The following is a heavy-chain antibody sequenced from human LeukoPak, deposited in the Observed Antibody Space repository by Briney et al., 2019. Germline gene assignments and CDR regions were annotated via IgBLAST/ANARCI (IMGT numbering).Heavy chain of an antibody. CDR3: AELGITMIGGV. CDR1: GFTFSSYG. D-gene: IGHD3-10*02. J-gene: IGHJ6*04. CDR2: ISGSGGST. Sequence: GGTLRLSCAASGFTFSSYGMTWVRQAPGKGLEWVSAISGSGGSTYYADSVKGRFTISRDNAKNSLYLQMNSLRAEDTAVYYCAELGITMIGGVWGKGTTVTISS. V-gene: IGHV3-23*01.